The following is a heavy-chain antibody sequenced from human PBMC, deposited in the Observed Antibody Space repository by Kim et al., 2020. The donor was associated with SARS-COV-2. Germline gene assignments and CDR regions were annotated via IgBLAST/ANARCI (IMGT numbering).Heavy chain of an antibody. Sequence: GGSLRLSCAASGFKFGDYAMHWVRQVPGKGLEWVSGITWSGGRIAYAASVKGRFTISRDNAKNSLYLEMDNLRPEDTAFYYCAKGLWGTIFGVADPPDSWGQGPLVTVSS. CDR3: AKGLWGTIFGVADPPDS. J-gene: IGHJ4*02. CDR2: ITWSGGRI. CDR1: GFKFGDYA. V-gene: IGHV3-9*01. D-gene: IGHD3-3*01.